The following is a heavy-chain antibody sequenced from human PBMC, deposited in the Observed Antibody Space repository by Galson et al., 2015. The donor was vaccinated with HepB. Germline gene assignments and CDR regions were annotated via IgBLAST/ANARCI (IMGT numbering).Heavy chain of an antibody. J-gene: IGHJ4*02. CDR1: GGSISSSSDY. Sequence: SLTCTVSGGSISSSSDYWGWIRQPPGKGLEWIGSIYYSGSTYYNTSLKSRVTISVDTSKNQFYLKLSSVTAADTAVYYCARLRSGSYLFYFDYWGQGTLVTVSS. CDR2: IYYSGST. V-gene: IGHV4-39*01. CDR3: ARLRSGSYLFYFDY. D-gene: IGHD1-26*01.